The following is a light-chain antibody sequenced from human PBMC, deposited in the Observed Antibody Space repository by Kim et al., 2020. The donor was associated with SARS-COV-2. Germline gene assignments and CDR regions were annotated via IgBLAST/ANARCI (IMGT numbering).Light chain of an antibody. V-gene: IGKV1-33*01. CDR2: DAS. Sequence: SASLGDRVTITCQASQDISNYLNWYQQKPGKAPKLLINDASNLETGVPSRFSGSGSGTDFIFTISSLQPEDVATYFCQQYDNLPFTFGPGTKLEI. CDR3: QQYDNLPFT. J-gene: IGKJ3*01. CDR1: QDISNY.